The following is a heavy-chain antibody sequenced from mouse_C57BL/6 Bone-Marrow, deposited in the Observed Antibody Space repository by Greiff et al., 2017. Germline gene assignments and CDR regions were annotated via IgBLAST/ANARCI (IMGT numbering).Heavy chain of an antibody. Sequence: LQQPGAELVMPGASVKLSCKASGYTFTSYWMHWVKQRPGQGLEWIGEIDPSDSYTNYNQKFKGKSTLTVDKSSSTAYMQLSSLTSEDSAVYYCARTKNIYYYWYFDVWGTGTTVTVSS. V-gene: IGHV1-69*01. D-gene: IGHD1-1*01. CDR1: GYTFTSYW. CDR2: IDPSDSYT. CDR3: ARTKNIYYYWYFDV. J-gene: IGHJ1*03.